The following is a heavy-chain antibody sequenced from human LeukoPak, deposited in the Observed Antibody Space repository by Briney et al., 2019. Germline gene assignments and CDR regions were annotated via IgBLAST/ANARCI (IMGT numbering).Heavy chain of an antibody. CDR2: INHSGST. J-gene: IGHJ4*02. CDR3: ATTPTIFGVVPSLFDY. Sequence: SETLSLTCAVYGGSFSGYYRSWIRQPPGKGLEWIGEINHSGSTNYNPSLKSRVTISVDTSKNQFSLKLSSVTAADTAVYYCATTPTIFGVVPSLFDYWGQGTLVTVSS. V-gene: IGHV4-34*01. CDR1: GGSFSGYY. D-gene: IGHD3-3*01.